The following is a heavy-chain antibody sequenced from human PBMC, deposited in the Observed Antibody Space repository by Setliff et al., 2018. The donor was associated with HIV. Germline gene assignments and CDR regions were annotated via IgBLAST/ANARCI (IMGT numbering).Heavy chain of an antibody. CDR3: ARGVVGGGDCYY. D-gene: IGHD2-21*02. Sequence: ASVKVSCKASGGTFSSSAISWVRQAPGQGLEWMGWITDYNGNTNYAQKLQGRVTMTTDTSTSTAYMELRSLRSDDTAVYYCARGVVGGGDCYYWGQGTLVTVSS. V-gene: IGHV1-18*01. CDR2: ITDYNGNT. CDR1: GGTFSSSA. J-gene: IGHJ4*02.